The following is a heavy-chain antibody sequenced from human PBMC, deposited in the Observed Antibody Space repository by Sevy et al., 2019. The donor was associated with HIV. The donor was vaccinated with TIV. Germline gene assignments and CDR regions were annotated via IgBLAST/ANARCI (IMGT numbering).Heavy chain of an antibody. J-gene: IGHJ6*02. CDR1: GFTFSSYG. CDR2: IWYDGSNK. Sequence: GGSLRLSCAASGFTFSSYGMHWVRQAPGKGLEWVAVIWYDGSNKYYADSVKGRFTISRDNSKNTLYLQMNSLRAEDTAVYYCARGCISTSCYNYYYYGMDVWGQGTTVTVSS. CDR3: ARGCISTSCYNYYYYGMDV. V-gene: IGHV3-33*01. D-gene: IGHD2-2*02.